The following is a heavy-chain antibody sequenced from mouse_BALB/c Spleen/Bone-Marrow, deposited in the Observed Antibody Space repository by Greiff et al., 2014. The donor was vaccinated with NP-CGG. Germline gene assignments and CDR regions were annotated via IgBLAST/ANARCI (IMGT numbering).Heavy chain of an antibody. D-gene: IGHD6-2*01. CDR3: ARVSPYWYFDV. Sequence: EVKLMESGGGFVQPGGSLKLSCAASGFTFSSYIMSWVRQTPEKRLEWVAYISHGGGSSYYLDTVKGRFTISRDNAKNTLYLQMSSLKSEDTAMYYCARVSPYWYFDVWGAGTTVTVSS. J-gene: IGHJ1*01. CDR1: GFTFSSYI. V-gene: IGHV5-12-2*01. CDR2: ISHGGGSS.